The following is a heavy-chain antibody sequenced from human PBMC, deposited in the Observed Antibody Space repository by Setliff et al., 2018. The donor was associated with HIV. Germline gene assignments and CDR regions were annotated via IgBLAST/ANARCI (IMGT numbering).Heavy chain of an antibody. Sequence: SETLSLTCTVSGGSISSYYWSWIRQPAGKGLEWIGRIYTSGSTNYNPSLKSRVTMSVDTSKNQFSLKLNTVTAADTALYFCALLEVPLIEGISPALWGQGTLVTVSS. CDR1: GGSISSYY. J-gene: IGHJ4*02. CDR2: IYTSGST. V-gene: IGHV4-4*07. CDR3: ALLEVPLIEGISPAL. D-gene: IGHD3-22*01.